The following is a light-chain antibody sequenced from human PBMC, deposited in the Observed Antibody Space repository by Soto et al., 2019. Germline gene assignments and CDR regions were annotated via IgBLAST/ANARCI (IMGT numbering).Light chain of an antibody. CDR2: SND. Sequence: QSVLTQPPSASGTPGQRVTISCSGSSSNIGSNTINCYQQLPGTAPKLLIYSNDQRPSGVPDRFSCSKSGTSASLAISGLQSEDEADYYCAAWDGSLNGRVFGTGTKLTVL. CDR3: AAWDGSLNGRV. V-gene: IGLV1-44*01. CDR1: SSNIGSNT. J-gene: IGLJ1*01.